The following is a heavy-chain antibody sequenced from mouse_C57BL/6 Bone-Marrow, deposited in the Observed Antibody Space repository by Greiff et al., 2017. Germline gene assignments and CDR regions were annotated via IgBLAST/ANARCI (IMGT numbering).Heavy chain of an antibody. V-gene: IGHV5-17*01. CDR1: GFTFSDYG. CDR2: ISSGSSTI. CDR3: ARPGGYWNRDY. J-gene: IGHJ4*01. D-gene: IGHD2-3*01. Sequence: EVKLMESGGGLVKPGGSLKLSCAASGFTFSDYGMHWVRQAPEKGLAWVAYISSGSSTIYYADTVKGRFTISRDNAKNTRFLQMTSLRSEDTAMYYCARPGGYWNRDYWGQGNSATVSA.